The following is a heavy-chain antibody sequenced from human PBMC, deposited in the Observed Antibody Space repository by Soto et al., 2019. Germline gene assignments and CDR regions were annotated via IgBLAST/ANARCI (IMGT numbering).Heavy chain of an antibody. V-gene: IGHV3-30*18. CDR1: GFTFRTYA. Sequence: QVQLVESGGGVVQPGRSLGLSCTVSGFTFRTYAMHWVRQAPGKGLEWVAVITFDGNVQYYADSVKGRFTISRDNSRNTLYLQMNSLRPEDTAVYYCAKADYDSGGYYRFDYWGQGTLVTVSS. D-gene: IGHD3-22*01. CDR2: ITFDGNVQ. J-gene: IGHJ4*02. CDR3: AKADYDSGGYYRFDY.